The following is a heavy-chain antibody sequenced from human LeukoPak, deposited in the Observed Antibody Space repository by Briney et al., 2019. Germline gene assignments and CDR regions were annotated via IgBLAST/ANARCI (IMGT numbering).Heavy chain of an antibody. CDR3: ASLDGETFAH. J-gene: IGHJ4*02. D-gene: IGHD3-10*01. CDR2: MYISGST. V-gene: IGHV4-4*07. CDR1: GDSIRGFY. Sequence: PSETLSLTCTVSGDSIRGFYWSWVRQPAGQGLEYIGHMYISGSTTYNPSLKSRVTMSVDLAKNEASLKLTSVTAADTAIYFCASLDGETFAHWGRGTLVLVSS.